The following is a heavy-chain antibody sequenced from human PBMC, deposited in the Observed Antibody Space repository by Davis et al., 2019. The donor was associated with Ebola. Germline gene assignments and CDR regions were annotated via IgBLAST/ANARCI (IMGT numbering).Heavy chain of an antibody. Sequence: GESLKISCATSGFNFNSYWMSWVRQAPGKGLEWVANIKQDGSETYYLDSVKGRFTISRDNAKRSLFLHMTGLRAEDTALYSCARDPGVGTASSGTSFWGQGTLVTVSS. D-gene: IGHD3-22*01. CDR2: IKQDGSET. J-gene: IGHJ1*01. CDR3: ARDPGVGTASSGTSF. CDR1: GFNFNSYW. V-gene: IGHV3-7*01.